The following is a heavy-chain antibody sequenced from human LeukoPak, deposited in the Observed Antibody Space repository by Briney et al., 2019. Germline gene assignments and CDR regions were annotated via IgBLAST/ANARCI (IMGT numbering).Heavy chain of an antibody. V-gene: IGHV3-30-3*01. CDR2: ISYDGSNK. J-gene: IGHJ4*02. D-gene: IGHD5-18*01. CDR3: AKDPGWKTAMVPTRPLDY. CDR1: GFTFSSYA. Sequence: PGRSLRLSCSASGFTFSSYAMHWVRQAPGKGLEWVAVISYDGSNKYYADSVKGRFTISRDNSKNTLYLQMNSLRAEDTAVYYCAKDPGWKTAMVPTRPLDYWGQGTLVTVSS.